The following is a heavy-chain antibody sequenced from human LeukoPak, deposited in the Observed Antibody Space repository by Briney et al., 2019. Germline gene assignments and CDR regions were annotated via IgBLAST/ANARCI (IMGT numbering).Heavy chain of an antibody. V-gene: IGHV4-59*01. CDR3: ARDNRPSYGRFDY. CDR2: IYYSGST. J-gene: IGHJ4*02. CDR1: GGSISSYY. Sequence: SETLSLTCTVSGGSISSYYWSWIRQPPGKGLEWIGYIYYSGSTNYNPSLKSRVTISIDTSRNQFSLNVRSVTAADTAVYYCARDNRPSYGRFDYWGQGTLVTVS. D-gene: IGHD4-17*01.